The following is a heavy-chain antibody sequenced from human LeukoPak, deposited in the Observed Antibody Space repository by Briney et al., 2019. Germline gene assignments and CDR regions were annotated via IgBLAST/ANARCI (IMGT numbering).Heavy chain of an antibody. CDR1: GFTFSVYW. CDR3: ARDAYFYSSDQ. Sequence: GGSLRLSCAASGFTFSVYWMSWVRQAPGKGLEWVANIKQDGSVKYYVDSLKGRFTISRDNAKNSLYLQMNSLRVEDTAVYYCARDAYFYSSDQWGRGTLVIVSS. J-gene: IGHJ4*02. V-gene: IGHV3-7*01. CDR2: IKQDGSVK. D-gene: IGHD2-21*01.